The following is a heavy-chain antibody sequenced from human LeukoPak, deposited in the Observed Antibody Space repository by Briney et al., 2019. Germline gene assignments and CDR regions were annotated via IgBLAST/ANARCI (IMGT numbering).Heavy chain of an antibody. CDR2: ISSNGGST. D-gene: IGHD5-18*01. CDR1: GFTFSSYA. Sequence: GGSLRLSCAASGFTFSSYAMHWVRQAPGKGLEYVSAISSNGGSTYYANSVKGRLTISRDNSKNTLYLQMGSLRSEDTAVYYCAREVSDTAMGLFDYWGQGTLVTVSS. V-gene: IGHV3-64*01. CDR3: AREVSDTAMGLFDY. J-gene: IGHJ4*02.